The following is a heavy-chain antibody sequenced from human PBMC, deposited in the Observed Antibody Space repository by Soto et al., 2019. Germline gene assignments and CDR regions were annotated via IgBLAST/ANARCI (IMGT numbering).Heavy chain of an antibody. CDR1: EVIFRKYA. V-gene: IGHV3-23*01. CDR3: AQDGILGNGIRDWFDL. J-gene: IGHJ5*02. Sequence: EVQLLESGGGLVQPGGSLRLSCTASEVIFRKYAVCWMRQAPGWGLGWVSAIAGDGSNINYANSVQCRFTISRDSVRNTMYLQMNSLSVDETAFNYCAQDGILGNGIRDWFDLWGQGTLVTVTS. D-gene: IGHD2-8*01. CDR2: IAGDGSNI.